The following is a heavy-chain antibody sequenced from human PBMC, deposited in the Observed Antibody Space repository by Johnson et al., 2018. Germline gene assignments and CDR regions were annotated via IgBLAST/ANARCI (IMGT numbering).Heavy chain of an antibody. V-gene: IGHV3-23*04. CDR1: GFTFSNYA. Sequence: VQLVQSGGGLVQPGGSLRLSCAASGFTFSNYAMNWVRQAPGKGLEWVSVISGSDGTTYYADSVKGRFTISKDNSKNTLDLQMNSLRAEDTPVYYCAKGGSTTYYEHMDVWGKGTTVTVSS. CDR3: AKGGSTTYYEHMDV. J-gene: IGHJ6*03. D-gene: IGHD2/OR15-2a*01. CDR2: ISGSDGTT.